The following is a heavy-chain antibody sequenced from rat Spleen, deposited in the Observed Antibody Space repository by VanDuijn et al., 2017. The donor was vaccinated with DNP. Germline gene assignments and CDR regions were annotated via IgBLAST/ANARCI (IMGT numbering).Heavy chain of an antibody. D-gene: IGHD1-7*01. J-gene: IGHJ3*01. CDR2: IIYDGSRT. V-gene: IGHV5S10*01. CDR1: GLPFRDYN. Sequence: EVQLVESGGGLIPPGRSLKVSCEASGLPFRDYNMAWVRQTPETGLGWVANIIYDGSRTHYRDSVKGRFTISRDNSKNILYLQMESLRSEDTASYYWVTGGYGEVWFAYWGQGTLVTVSS. CDR3: VTGGYGEVWFAY.